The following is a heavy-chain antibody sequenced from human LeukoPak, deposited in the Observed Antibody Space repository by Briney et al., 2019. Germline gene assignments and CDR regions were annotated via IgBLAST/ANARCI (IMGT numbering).Heavy chain of an antibody. Sequence: PGGSLRLSCAASGFTFSNYAINWVRQAPGKGLEWVSGISGSSGTINYAAPVKGRFTISRDNSRNTLYLQMNSLRADDTAVYYCAKRLGDPRAFDYWGQGTLVTVSS. J-gene: IGHJ4*02. D-gene: IGHD2-21*02. CDR1: GFTFSNYA. CDR3: AKRLGDPRAFDY. V-gene: IGHV3-23*01. CDR2: ISGSSGTI.